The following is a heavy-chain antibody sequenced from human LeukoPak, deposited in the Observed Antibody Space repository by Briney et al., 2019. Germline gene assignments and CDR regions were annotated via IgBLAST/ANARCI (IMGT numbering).Heavy chain of an antibody. J-gene: IGHJ4*02. Sequence: GGSLRLACAASGFTFSSYWMNWVRQAPGKGLEWVANIKQDGSEKYYVDSVKDRFTISRDNAKNSLYLQMTSLRAEDTAVYYCARDPQTYSSTWYVDYWGQGTLVTVSS. CDR1: GFTFSSYW. CDR2: IKQDGSEK. V-gene: IGHV3-7*01. CDR3: ARDPQTYSSTWYVDY. D-gene: IGHD6-13*01.